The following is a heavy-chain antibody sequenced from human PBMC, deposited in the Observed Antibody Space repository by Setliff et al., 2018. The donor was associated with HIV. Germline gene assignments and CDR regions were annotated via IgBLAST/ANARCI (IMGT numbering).Heavy chain of an antibody. Sequence: GGSLRLSCAASGVTISSYSMNWVRQAPGKGLEWVSSISSISSYIYYADSVKGRFTISRDNAENSLFLQMNSLRAEDTAVYYCARVQYFNSGGYWATIRHYYYMDVWGKGTAVTVSS. CDR3: ARVQYFNSGGYWATIRHYYYMDV. CDR2: ISSISSYI. CDR1: GVTISSYS. V-gene: IGHV3-21*06. J-gene: IGHJ6*03. D-gene: IGHD3-22*01.